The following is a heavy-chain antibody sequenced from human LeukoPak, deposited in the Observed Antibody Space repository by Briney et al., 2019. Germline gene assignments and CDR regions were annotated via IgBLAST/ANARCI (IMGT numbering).Heavy chain of an antibody. CDR1: GFTFSSYW. V-gene: IGHV3-74*01. CDR2: VESDGSST. D-gene: IGHD2/OR15-2a*01. J-gene: IGHJ4*02. Sequence: GGSLRLSCVASGFTFSSYWMHWVRQAPGKGLVWVSRVESDGSSTNYADSVKGRFTISRDNAKNTLYLQMNSLRAEDTAVYYCARVTYAVPDYWGQGTLVAVSS. CDR3: ARVTYAVPDY.